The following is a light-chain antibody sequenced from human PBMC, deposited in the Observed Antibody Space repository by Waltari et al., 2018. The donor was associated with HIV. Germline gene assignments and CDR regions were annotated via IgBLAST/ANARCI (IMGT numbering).Light chain of an antibody. CDR2: GAS. CDR1: HSVSSSY. J-gene: IGKJ1*01. Sequence: EIVLTQSPGTLSLSPGERATLSCRASHSVSSSYLAWYQQNPGQAPRLLIYGASSRATGIPDRISGSGSGTDFTLTISRLEPQDFAVYYCQQYGSSPWTFGQGTKVEIK. CDR3: QQYGSSPWT. V-gene: IGKV3-20*01.